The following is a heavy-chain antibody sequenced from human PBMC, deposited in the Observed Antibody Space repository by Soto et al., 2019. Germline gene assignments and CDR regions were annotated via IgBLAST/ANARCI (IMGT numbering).Heavy chain of an antibody. CDR3: ARDTTYYYDSSGYRDWFDP. Sequence: PSETLSLTCTVSGGSISSYYWSWIRQPPGKGLEWIGYIYYSGSTNYNPSLKSRVTISVDTSKNQFSLKLSSVTAADTAVYYCARDTTYYYDSSGYRDWFDPWGQGTLVTVSS. V-gene: IGHV4-59*01. CDR2: IYYSGST. D-gene: IGHD3-22*01. J-gene: IGHJ5*02. CDR1: GGSISSYY.